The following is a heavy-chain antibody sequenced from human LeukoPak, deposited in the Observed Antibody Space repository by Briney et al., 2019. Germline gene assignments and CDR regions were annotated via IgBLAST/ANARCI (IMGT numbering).Heavy chain of an antibody. D-gene: IGHD3-22*01. J-gene: IGHJ4*02. CDR1: GFTFSGSA. Sequence: GGSLKLSCAASGFTFSGSAVHWVRQAFGKGLEWVGRIRSRANKYATAYGASVKGRFTVSRDDSKNTAYLQMNSLKTEDTAVYYCTRLYDSGFDYWGQGTLVTVSP. V-gene: IGHV3-73*01. CDR2: IRSRANKYAT. CDR3: TRLYDSGFDY.